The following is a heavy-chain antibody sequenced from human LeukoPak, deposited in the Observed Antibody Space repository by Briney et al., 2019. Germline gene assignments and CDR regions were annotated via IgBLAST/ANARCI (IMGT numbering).Heavy chain of an antibody. V-gene: IGHV4-61*02. CDR1: GGSISSGGYY. CDR3: ARGIAAAGIHYYYYMDV. D-gene: IGHD6-13*01. CDR2: IYTSGST. Sequence: SETLSLTCAVSGGSISSGGYYWSWIRQPAGKGLEWIGRIYTSGSTNYNPSLKSRVTMSVDTSKNQFSLKLSSVTAADTAVYYCARGIAAAGIHYYYYMDVWGKGTTVTISS. J-gene: IGHJ6*03.